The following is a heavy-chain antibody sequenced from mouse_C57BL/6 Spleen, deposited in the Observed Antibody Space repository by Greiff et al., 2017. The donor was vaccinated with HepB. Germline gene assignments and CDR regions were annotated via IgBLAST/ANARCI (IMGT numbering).Heavy chain of an antibody. CDR1: GFTFSDYY. CDR2: ISNGGGST. J-gene: IGHJ3*01. V-gene: IGHV5-12*01. D-gene: IGHD3-2*02. Sequence: EVKLMESGGGLVQPGGSLKLSCASSGFTFSDYYMYWVRQTPEKRLEWVAYISNGGGSTYYPDTVKGRFTISRDNAKNTLYLQMSRLKSEDTAMYYCARQYGSGQFAYWGQGTLVTVSA. CDR3: ARQYGSGQFAY.